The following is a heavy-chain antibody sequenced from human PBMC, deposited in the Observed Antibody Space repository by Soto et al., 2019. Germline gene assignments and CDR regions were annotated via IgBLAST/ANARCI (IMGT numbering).Heavy chain of an antibody. J-gene: IGHJ4*02. V-gene: IGHV3-21*01. Sequence: PGGSLRLSCAASGFAFSSHSMNWVRQAPGKGLEWLSVISADSNYIYYTDSVRGRFTISRDNAKSSLYLQMNRLRAEDTAVEDCARDASGWSRVDWGKGTLVTVDS. CDR3: ARDASGWSRVD. CDR1: GFAFSSHS. D-gene: IGHD6-19*01. CDR2: ISADSNYI.